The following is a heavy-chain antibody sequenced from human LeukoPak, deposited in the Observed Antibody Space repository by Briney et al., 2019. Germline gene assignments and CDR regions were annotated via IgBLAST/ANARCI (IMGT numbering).Heavy chain of an antibody. D-gene: IGHD6-19*01. CDR1: GGSISSYY. CDR2: GST. CDR3: ARARGSSGWTTGGYYFDY. V-gene: IGHV4-59*12. J-gene: IGHJ4*02. Sequence: PSETLSLTCTVSGGSISSYYWSWIRQPPGKGLEWIGGSTNYNPSLKSRVTLSVDTSKNQFSLKLSSVTAADTAVYYCARARGSSGWTTGGYYFDYWGQGTLVTVSS.